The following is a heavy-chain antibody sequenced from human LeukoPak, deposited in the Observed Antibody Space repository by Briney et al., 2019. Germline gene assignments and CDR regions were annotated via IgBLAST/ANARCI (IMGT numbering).Heavy chain of an antibody. V-gene: IGHV3-21*01. D-gene: IGHD6-19*01. CDR3: AREQQWLYYYYGMDV. CDR2: ISSSSSYI. CDR1: GFTFSSYS. J-gene: IGHJ6*02. Sequence: PGGSPRLSCAASGFTFSSYSMNWVRQAPGKGLEWVSSISSSSSYIYYADSVKGRFTISRDNAKNSLYLQMNSLRAEDTAVYYCAREQQWLYYYYGMDVWGQGTTVTVSS.